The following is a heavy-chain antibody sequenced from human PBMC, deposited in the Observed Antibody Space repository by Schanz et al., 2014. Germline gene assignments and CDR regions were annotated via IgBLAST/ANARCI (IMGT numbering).Heavy chain of an antibody. CDR1: GFTFSNYW. D-gene: IGHD2-21*02. V-gene: IGHV3-74*01. Sequence: EVQLVESGGGLVQPGGSLRLSCAASGFTFSNYWMHWVRQAPGKGLVWVSRINSVGSNTDYADSVTGRFTISRDNAKNSVYLQMNGLRVEDTAVYYCVRERTNYGGNSYFFDHWGQGTLVTVSS. CDR3: VRERTNYGGNSYFFDH. J-gene: IGHJ4*02. CDR2: INSVGSNT.